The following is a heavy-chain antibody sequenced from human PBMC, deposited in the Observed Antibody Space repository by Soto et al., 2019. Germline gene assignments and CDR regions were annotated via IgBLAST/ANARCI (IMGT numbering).Heavy chain of an antibody. D-gene: IGHD6-6*01. CDR3: ASIAARLSYYGMDL. J-gene: IGHJ6*01. V-gene: IGHV4-4*02. CDR1: VVSISSSNW. CDR2: IYHSGST. Sequence: PSETLSLTCAFSVVSISSSNWWSWVRQPPGKGLEWIGEIYHSGSTNYNPSLKSRVTISVDKSKNQFSLKLSSVTAADTAVYYCASIAARLSYYGMDLLGQGTTVIVSS.